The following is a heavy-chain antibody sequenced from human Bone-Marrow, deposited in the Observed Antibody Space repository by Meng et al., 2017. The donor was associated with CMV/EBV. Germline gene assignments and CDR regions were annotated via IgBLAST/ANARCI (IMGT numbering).Heavy chain of an antibody. Sequence: GGSLRLSCAASGFTFSRFVMNWVRQAPGKGLEWVSYISNSPTTIHYADSVKGRFTISRDNAKNSLYLQMNSLSAEDTAVYYCVRGISYYFDYWGRGALVTVSS. CDR3: VRGISYYFDY. CDR2: ISNSPTTI. J-gene: IGHJ4*02. V-gene: IGHV3-48*04. D-gene: IGHD3-3*02. CDR1: GFTFSRFV.